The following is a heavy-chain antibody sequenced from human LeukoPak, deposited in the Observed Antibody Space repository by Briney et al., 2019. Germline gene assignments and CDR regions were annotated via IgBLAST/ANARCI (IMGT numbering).Heavy chain of an antibody. Sequence: SETLSLTCTVSGGSISSGGYYWSWIRQHPGKGLEWIGYIYYSGSTYYNPSLKSRVTISVDTSKNQFSLKLSSVTAADTAVYYCARGAPRGGLFDYWGQGTLGTVSS. CDR3: ARGAPRGGLFDY. CDR1: GGSISSGGYY. J-gene: IGHJ4*02. V-gene: IGHV4-31*03. CDR2: IYYSGST. D-gene: IGHD3-10*01.